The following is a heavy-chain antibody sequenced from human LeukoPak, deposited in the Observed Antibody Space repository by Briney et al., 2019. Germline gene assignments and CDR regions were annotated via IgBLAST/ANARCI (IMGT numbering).Heavy chain of an antibody. V-gene: IGHV4-59*01. D-gene: IGHD5-12*01. CDR1: GGSISSYY. J-gene: IGHJ4*02. Sequence: SETLSLTCTVSGGSISSYYWSWIRQPQDTGRGWIGYIYYSGSTNYTPSLKSRVTISVDTYKNQFSLKLSSVTAADTDVYYCARAFSGYTPFDSWGQGTLVTVSS. CDR2: IYYSGST. CDR3: ARAFSGYTPFDS.